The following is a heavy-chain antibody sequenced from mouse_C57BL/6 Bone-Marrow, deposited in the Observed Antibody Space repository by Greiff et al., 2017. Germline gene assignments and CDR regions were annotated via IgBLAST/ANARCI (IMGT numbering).Heavy chain of an antibody. CDR1: GYTFTSYW. J-gene: IGHJ4*01. Sequence: QVHVKQPGAELVMPGASVKLSCKASGYTFTSYWMHWVKQRPGQGLEWIGEIDPSDSYTNYNQKFKGKSTLTVDKSSSTAYMQLSSLTSEDSAVYYCARRGFITTVVAMDYWGQGTSVTVSS. CDR3: ARRGFITTVVAMDY. V-gene: IGHV1-69*01. D-gene: IGHD1-1*01. CDR2: IDPSDSYT.